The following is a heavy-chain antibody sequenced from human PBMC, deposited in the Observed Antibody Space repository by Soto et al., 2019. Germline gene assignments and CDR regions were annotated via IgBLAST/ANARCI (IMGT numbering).Heavy chain of an antibody. J-gene: IGHJ4*02. V-gene: IGHV3-30*18. Sequence: PGGSLRLSCAASGFTFSSYGMHWVRQAPGKGLEWVAVISYDGSNKYYADSVKGRFTISRDNSKNTLYLQMNSLRAEDTAVYYCAKGYSSSSAFYWGQGTLVTVSS. CDR2: ISYDGSNK. D-gene: IGHD6-6*01. CDR1: GFTFSSYG. CDR3: AKGYSSSSAFY.